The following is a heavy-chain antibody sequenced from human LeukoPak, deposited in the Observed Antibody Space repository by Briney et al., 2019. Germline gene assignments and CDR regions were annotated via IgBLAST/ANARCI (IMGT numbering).Heavy chain of an antibody. J-gene: IGHJ6*02. CDR2: IYSGGTT. V-gene: IGHV3-53*04. CDR1: GFTVSNNY. CDR3: ARIGHCTSTSCYDPVYYYYYRMDV. D-gene: IGHD2-2*01. Sequence: GGSLRLSCAASGFTVSNNYMSWVRQAPGKGLEWVSVIYSGGTTYYTDSVKGRFAISRHNSRNTLYLQMNSLRAEDTAVYYCARIGHCTSTSCYDPVYYYYYRMDVWGQGTTVTVSS.